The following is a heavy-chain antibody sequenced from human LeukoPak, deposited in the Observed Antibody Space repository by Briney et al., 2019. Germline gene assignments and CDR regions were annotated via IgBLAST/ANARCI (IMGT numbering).Heavy chain of an antibody. D-gene: IGHD1-1*01. CDR1: GYTFTSYA. CDR2: INAGNGNT. CDR3: ARDRDDYYFDY. Sequence: ASVKVSCKATGYTFTSYAMHWVRQAPGQRLEWMGWINAGNGNTKYSQKFQGRVTITRDTSASTAYMELSSLRSEDTAVYYCARDRDDYYFDYWGQGTLVTVSS. V-gene: IGHV1-3*01. J-gene: IGHJ4*02.